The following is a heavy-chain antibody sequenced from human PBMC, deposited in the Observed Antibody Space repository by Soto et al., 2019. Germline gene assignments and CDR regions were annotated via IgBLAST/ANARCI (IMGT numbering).Heavy chain of an antibody. CDR2: IYYSGST. D-gene: IGHD4-4*01. CDR3: ARSPDYIFRYWFDP. V-gene: IGHV4-30-4*01. CDR1: GGSISSGDYY. J-gene: IGHJ5*02. Sequence: PSETLSLTCTVSGGSISSGDYYWSWIRQPPGKGLEWIGYIYYSGSTYYNPSLKSRVTISVDTSKNQFSLKLSSVTAADTAVYYCARSPDYIFRYWFDPWGQGTLVTVSS.